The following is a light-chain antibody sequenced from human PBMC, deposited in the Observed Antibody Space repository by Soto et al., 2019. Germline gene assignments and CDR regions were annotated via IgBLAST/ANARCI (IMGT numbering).Light chain of an antibody. CDR3: QQYSGYSRT. CDR2: KAS. Sequence: DIQMTQSPSTLSASVGDRVTITCRASQSISSWLAWYQQKPGKAPRLLIYKASSLERGDPSRFSGSGSGTEFILTISSLQPDDVSTYYCQQYSGYSRTFGQGTKVEIK. CDR1: QSISSW. J-gene: IGKJ1*01. V-gene: IGKV1-5*03.